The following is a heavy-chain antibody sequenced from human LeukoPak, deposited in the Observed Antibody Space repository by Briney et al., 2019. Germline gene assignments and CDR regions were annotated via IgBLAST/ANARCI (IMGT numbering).Heavy chain of an antibody. V-gene: IGHV3-7*01. J-gene: IGHJ3*02. Sequence: PGGSLRLSCAASGFTFSSYWMSWVRQAPGKGLEWVANIKQDGSEKYYVDSVKGRFTISRDSSENTLYLQMNSLTAEDTAVYYCAKANDFWSGPDAFDIWGQGTMVTVSS. CDR3: AKANDFWSGPDAFDI. CDR2: IKQDGSEK. D-gene: IGHD3-3*01. CDR1: GFTFSSYW.